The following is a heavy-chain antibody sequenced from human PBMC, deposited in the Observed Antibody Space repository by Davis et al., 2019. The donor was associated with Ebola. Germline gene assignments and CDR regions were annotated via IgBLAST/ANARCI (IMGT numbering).Heavy chain of an antibody. Sequence: GESLKIPCAASGFTFSRYAMHWVRQAPGKGLEWVAVISYDGSNKYYADSVKGRFTISRDNSKNSLYLQMHSLRAEDTAVYYCARDDFRITISLDVWGQGTTVTVSS. V-gene: IGHV3-30-3*01. CDR2: ISYDGSNK. J-gene: IGHJ6*02. CDR3: ARDDFRITISLDV. CDR1: GFTFSRYA. D-gene: IGHD3-9*01.